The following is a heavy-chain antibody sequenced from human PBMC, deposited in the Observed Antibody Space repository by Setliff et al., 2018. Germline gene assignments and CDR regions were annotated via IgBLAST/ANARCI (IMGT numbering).Heavy chain of an antibody. CDR2: IYHSGST. V-gene: IGHV4-38-2*02. CDR3: AREPWYYNFWSGYTRDYFDY. J-gene: IGHJ4*02. Sequence: PSETLSLTCAVSGYSISSGYYWGWIRQPPGKGLEWIGNIYHSGSTYYNPSLKSRVTISVDTSKNQFSLKLSSVTAADTAVYYCAREPWYYNFWSGYTRDYFDYWGQGTLVTVSS. CDR1: GYSISSGYY. D-gene: IGHD3-3*01.